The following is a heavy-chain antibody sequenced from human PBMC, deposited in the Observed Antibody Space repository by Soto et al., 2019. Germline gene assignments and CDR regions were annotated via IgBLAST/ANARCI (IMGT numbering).Heavy chain of an antibody. CDR2: IYYSGST. D-gene: IGHD6-25*01. J-gene: IGHJ4*02. V-gene: IGHV4-30-4*01. Sequence: SETLSLTCTVSGGSISSGDYYWSWIRQPPGKGLEWIGYIYYSGSTYYNPSLKSRVTISVDTSKNQFSLKLSSVTAADTAVYYCARVDVYSSDSNDYWSQGTLVTVSS. CDR3: ARVDVYSSDSNDY. CDR1: GGSISSGDYY.